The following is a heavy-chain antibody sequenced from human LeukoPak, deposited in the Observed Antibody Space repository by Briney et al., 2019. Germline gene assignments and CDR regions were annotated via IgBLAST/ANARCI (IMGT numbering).Heavy chain of an antibody. V-gene: IGHV3-73*01. J-gene: IGHJ4*02. Sequence: GGSLRLPCAASGFTFSGSAMHWVRQASGKGLEWLGRIRTKDNSYATAYAASVTGRFTISRDDSKNTAYLQMNSPKSEDTAVYYCTRHDILTGPDDYWGQGTLVTVSS. CDR2: IRTKDNSYAT. CDR3: TRHDILTGPDDY. D-gene: IGHD3-9*01. CDR1: GFTFSGSA.